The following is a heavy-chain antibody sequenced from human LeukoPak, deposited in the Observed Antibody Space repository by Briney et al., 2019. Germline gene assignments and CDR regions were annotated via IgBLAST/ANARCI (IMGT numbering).Heavy chain of an antibody. J-gene: IGHJ3*02. CDR2: INHGGGT. D-gene: IGHD1-1*01. Sequence: SETLSLTCPVYGGSFNDYYWSWLRQPPWKGLEWIGEINHGGGTNYNPSLTSRVTISLDPSKNQFSLNLSAPTAADTALYYCARVAGAFDIWGQGTMVTVSS. V-gene: IGHV4-34*01. CDR1: GGSFNDYY. CDR3: ARVAGAFDI.